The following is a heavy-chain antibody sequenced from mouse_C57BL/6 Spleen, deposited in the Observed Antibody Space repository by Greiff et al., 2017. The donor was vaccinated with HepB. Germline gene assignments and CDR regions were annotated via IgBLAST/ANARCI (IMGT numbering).Heavy chain of an antibody. CDR2: IWWDDDK. J-gene: IGHJ3*01. Sequence: QVTLKVSGPGILQPSQTLSLTCSFSGFSLSTFGMGVGWIRQPSGKGLEWLAHIWWDDDKYYNPALKSRLTISKDTSKNQVFLKIANVDTADTATYYCAFPYYYGSSYNAWFAYWGQGTLVTVSA. V-gene: IGHV8-8*01. CDR3: AFPYYYGSSYNAWFAY. D-gene: IGHD1-1*01. CDR1: GFSLSTFGMG.